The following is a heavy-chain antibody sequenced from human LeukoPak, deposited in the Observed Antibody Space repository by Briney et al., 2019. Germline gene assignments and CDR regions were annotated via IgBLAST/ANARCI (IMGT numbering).Heavy chain of an antibody. CDR2: IYYSGST. Sequence: SETLSLTCTVSGGSISSYYWSWIRQPPGKGLEWIGYIYYSGSTNYNPSLKSRVTISVDTSKNQSSLKLSSATAADTAVYYCARVAIGANYFDYWGQGTLVTVSS. J-gene: IGHJ4*02. D-gene: IGHD2-21*01. V-gene: IGHV4-59*01. CDR3: ARVAIGANYFDY. CDR1: GGSISSYY.